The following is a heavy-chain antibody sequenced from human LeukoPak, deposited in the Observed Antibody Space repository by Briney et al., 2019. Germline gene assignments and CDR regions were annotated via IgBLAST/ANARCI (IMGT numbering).Heavy chain of an antibody. V-gene: IGHV3-21*01. Sequence: GGSLRLSCATSGFTFSRYAMSWIRQAPGKGLEGVSFISSDTPNKNYADVVKGRFTISRDNAKNSVYLQLNRLRAQGTAIYYCARHLGGPDHWRQGTLDSLSS. J-gene: IGHJ5*02. CDR3: ARHLGGPDH. CDR2: ISSDTPNK. CDR1: GFTFSRYA. D-gene: IGHD3-16*01.